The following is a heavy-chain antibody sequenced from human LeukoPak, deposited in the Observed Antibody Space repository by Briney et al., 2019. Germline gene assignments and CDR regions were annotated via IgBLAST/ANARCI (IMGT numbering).Heavy chain of an antibody. D-gene: IGHD4-11*01. CDR2: IYYSGST. V-gene: IGHV4-59*01. J-gene: IGHJ6*02. Sequence: SEALSLTCTVSGGSISSYYWSWIRQPPGKGLEWIGYIYYSGSTNYNPSLKSQVTISVDTSKNQFSLKLSSVTAADTAVYYCARVVYSNYFYGMDVWGQGTTVTVSS. CDR1: GGSISSYY. CDR3: ARVVYSNYFYGMDV.